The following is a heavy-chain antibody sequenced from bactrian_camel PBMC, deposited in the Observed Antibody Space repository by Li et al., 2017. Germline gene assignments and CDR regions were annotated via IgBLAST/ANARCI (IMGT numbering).Heavy chain of an antibody. D-gene: IGHD7*01. Sequence: HVQLVESGGGSVQAGGSLRLSCVASGDTHMRYCLAWFRQAPGKEREGIATIDSENGPTYTGSVRGRFTISRDNAKNTLYLQLDSLRTEDTATYYCAKGRPRLGLVAADLDRGQGTQVTVS. CDR1: GDTHMRYC. V-gene: IGHV3S1*01. J-gene: IGHJ4*01. CDR3: AKGRPRLGLVAADLD. CDR2: IDSENGPT.